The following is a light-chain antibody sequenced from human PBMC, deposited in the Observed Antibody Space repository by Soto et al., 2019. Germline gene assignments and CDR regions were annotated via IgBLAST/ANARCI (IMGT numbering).Light chain of an antibody. CDR3: SLYTSENAYV. CDR2: EVS. Sequence: QSALTQPPSVSGSPGQSVTISCTGTSADFVSYNRVSWYQQPPGTAPKLMIYEVSKRPSGVPDRFSGSKSGNTASLTISGLQAADEADYYCSLYTSENAYVFXTGTKV. CDR1: SADFVSYNR. V-gene: IGLV2-18*01. J-gene: IGLJ1*01.